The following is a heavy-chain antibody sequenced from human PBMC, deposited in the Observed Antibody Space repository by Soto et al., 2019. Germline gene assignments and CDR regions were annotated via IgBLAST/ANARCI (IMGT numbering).Heavy chain of an antibody. CDR1: GGSISSGGYY. D-gene: IGHD3-16*02. J-gene: IGHJ4*02. V-gene: IGHV4-31*03. Sequence: KPSETLSLTCTVSGGSISSGGYYWSWIRQHPGKGLEWIGYIYYSGSTYYNPSLKSRVTISVDTSKNQFSLKLSSVTAADTAVYYCARVLFYDYVWGSYRYTFDYWGQGTLVTVSS. CDR2: IYYSGST. CDR3: ARVLFYDYVWGSYRYTFDY.